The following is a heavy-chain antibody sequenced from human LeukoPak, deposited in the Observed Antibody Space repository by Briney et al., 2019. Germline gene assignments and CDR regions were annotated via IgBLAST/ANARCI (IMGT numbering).Heavy chain of an antibody. V-gene: IGHV3-30*02. CDR3: ASLYYGDYDY. Sequence: GGSLGLSCAASGFTFSSYVMHWVRQAPGKGLEWVAFIRYDGSNKYYADSVKGRFTISRDNSKNTLYLQMNSLRAEDTAVYYCASLYYGDYDYWGQGTLVTVSS. CDR2: IRYDGSNK. D-gene: IGHD4-17*01. CDR1: GFTFSSYV. J-gene: IGHJ4*02.